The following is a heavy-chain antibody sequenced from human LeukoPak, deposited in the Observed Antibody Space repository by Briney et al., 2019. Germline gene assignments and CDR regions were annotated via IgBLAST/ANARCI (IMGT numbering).Heavy chain of an antibody. D-gene: IGHD2-2*01. CDR2: INPNDGDT. CDR1: GYTFTDYY. CDR3: ARANFLYCSSTTCLFDY. J-gene: IGHJ4*02. V-gene: IGHV1-2*02. Sequence: GASVKVSCKASGYTFTDYYMHWVRQAPGQGVEWMGWINPNDGDTNYQGRVTMTRDTSISTAHMEVSRLRSDDTAVYYCARANFLYCSSTTCLFDYWGQGTLVTVSS.